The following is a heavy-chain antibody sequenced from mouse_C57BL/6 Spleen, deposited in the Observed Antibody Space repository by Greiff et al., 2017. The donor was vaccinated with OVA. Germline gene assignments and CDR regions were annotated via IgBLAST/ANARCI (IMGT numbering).Heavy chain of an antibody. CDR1: GYAFSSSW. Sequence: VKLQESGPELVKPGASVKISCKASGYAFSSSWMNWVKQRPGKGLEWIGRIYPGDGDTNYNGKFKGKATLTADKSSSTAYMRLSSLTSEDSAVYFCARRSNDYWGQGTTLTVSS. CDR3: ARRSNDY. D-gene: IGHD4-1*01. CDR2: IYPGDGDT. J-gene: IGHJ2*01. V-gene: IGHV1-82*01.